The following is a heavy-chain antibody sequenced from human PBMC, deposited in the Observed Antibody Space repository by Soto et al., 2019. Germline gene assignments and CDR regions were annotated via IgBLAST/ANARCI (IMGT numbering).Heavy chain of an antibody. V-gene: IGHV4-39*01. Sequence: PSETLSLTCTVSGGSISSSSYYWGWIRQPPGEGLEWIGSIYYSGSTYYNPSLKSRVTISVDTSKNQFSLKLSSVTAADTAVYYCATPSNSYDFWSGYSFDYYYYMDVWGKGTTVTVSS. D-gene: IGHD3-3*01. CDR2: IYYSGST. CDR3: ATPSNSYDFWSGYSFDYYYYMDV. J-gene: IGHJ6*03. CDR1: GGSISSSSYY.